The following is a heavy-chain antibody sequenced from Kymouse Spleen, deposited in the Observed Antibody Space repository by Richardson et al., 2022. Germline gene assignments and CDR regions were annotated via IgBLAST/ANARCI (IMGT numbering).Heavy chain of an antibody. CDR2: INWNGGST. CDR3: AREGNTMVRGVIITDYYYYGMDV. Sequence: EVQLVESGGGVVRPGGSLRLSCAASGFTFDDYGMSWVRQAPGKGLEWVSGINWNGGSTGYADSVKGRFTISRDNAKNSLYLQMNSLRAEDTALYYCAREGNTMVRGVIITDYYYYGMDVWGQGTTVTVSS. CDR1: GFTFDDYG. D-gene: IGHD3-10*01. V-gene: IGHV3-20*d01. J-gene: IGHJ6*02.